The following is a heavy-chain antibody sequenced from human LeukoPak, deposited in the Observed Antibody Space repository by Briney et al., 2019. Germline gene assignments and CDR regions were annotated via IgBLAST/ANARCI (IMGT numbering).Heavy chain of an antibody. J-gene: IGHJ4*02. V-gene: IGHV3-23*01. Sequence: SGGSLRLSCAGSGFTFSTNWMVWVRQAPGKGLEWVSTISGSGGNTYYADSVKGRFTISRDNSKNTLYLQMHSLRAEDTAVYYCAKRGDCFSVRCPITGWRQGWLVTVSS. CDR3: AKRGDCFSVRCPITG. D-gene: IGHD2-15*01. CDR1: GFTFSTNW. CDR2: ISGSGGNT.